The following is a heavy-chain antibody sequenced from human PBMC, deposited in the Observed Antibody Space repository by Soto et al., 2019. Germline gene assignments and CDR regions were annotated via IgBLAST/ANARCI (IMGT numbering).Heavy chain of an antibody. J-gene: IGHJ4*02. Sequence: PGGSLRLSCAASGFTFSSHWMHWVRQAPGKGLVWVSHIGPDGTTTRDADSVQGRFTISRDNARNTLYLQMDSLRDEDTAVYYSARDNNWSYDYWGQGILVTVYS. CDR2: IGPDGTTT. D-gene: IGHD1-1*01. CDR1: GFTFSSHW. V-gene: IGHV3-74*01. CDR3: ARDNNWSYDY.